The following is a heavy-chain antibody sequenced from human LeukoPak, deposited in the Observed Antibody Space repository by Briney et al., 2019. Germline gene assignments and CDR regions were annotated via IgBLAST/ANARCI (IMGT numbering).Heavy chain of an antibody. CDR3: ARSSGWWSLDY. J-gene: IGHJ4*02. Sequence: GGSLRLSCAASGFTFSTASLHWVRQAPGRGLEWVSAFDTGFGTYYPDSLRGRFTISRDNSKNTLFLQVNSLRAEDTAVYYCARSSGWWSLDYWGQGTLVTVSS. CDR1: GFTFSTAS. CDR2: FDTGFGT. V-gene: IGHV3-23*01. D-gene: IGHD6-19*01.